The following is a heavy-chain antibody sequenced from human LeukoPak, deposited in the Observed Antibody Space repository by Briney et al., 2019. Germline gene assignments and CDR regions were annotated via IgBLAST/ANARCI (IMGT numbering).Heavy chain of an antibody. D-gene: IGHD3-22*01. CDR3: ARVAYDSSGYCLDY. J-gene: IGHJ4*02. V-gene: IGHV3-20*01. CDR2: INWNGGST. Sequence: RPGGSLRLSCAASGFTFDDYGMSWVRRAQGKGLEWVAGINWNGGSTGYADSVKGRFTISRDNAKNSLYLQMNSLRAEDTALYHCARVAYDSSGYCLDYWGQGTLVTVSS. CDR1: GFTFDDYG.